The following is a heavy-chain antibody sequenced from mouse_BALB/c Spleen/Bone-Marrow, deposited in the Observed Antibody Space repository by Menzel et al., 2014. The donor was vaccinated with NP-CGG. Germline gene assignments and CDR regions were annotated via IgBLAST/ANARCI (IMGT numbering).Heavy chain of an antibody. J-gene: IGHJ2*01. D-gene: IGHD1-1*01. V-gene: IGHV4-1*02. CDR2: INPDSSTI. CDR1: GFDFSRYW. CDR3: ARQGYYGRSDY. Sequence: EVNVVESGGGLVQPGGSLKLSCAASGFDFSRYWMSWVRQAPGKGLEWIGEINPDSSTINYTPSLKDKFIISSDNAKNTLYLQMSKVRSEDTALYYCARQGYYGRSDYWGQGTTLTVSS.